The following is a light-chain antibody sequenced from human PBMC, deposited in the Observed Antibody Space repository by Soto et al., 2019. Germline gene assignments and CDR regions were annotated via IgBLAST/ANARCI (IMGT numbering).Light chain of an antibody. CDR1: QSVSTNY. CDR2: GAS. J-gene: IGKJ1*01. CDR3: QHYGSSPPTWT. Sequence: EIVLTQSPGALSLSPGERATLSCRTSQSVSTNYLAWYQEKPGQAPRLLIYGASSRATGIPDRFSGSGSGTDFTRTISRLEPEDFAVYYCQHYGSSPPTWTFGQGTKVEIK. V-gene: IGKV3-20*01.